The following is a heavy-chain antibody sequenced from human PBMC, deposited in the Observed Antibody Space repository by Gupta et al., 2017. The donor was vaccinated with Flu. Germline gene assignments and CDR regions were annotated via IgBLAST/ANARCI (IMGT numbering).Heavy chain of an antibody. CDR3: ARNFGSVDAFDI. V-gene: IGHV3-48*03. Sequence: EVQLVESGGGLVQPGGSLRLSCAASGFTFSSYEMIWVRQAPGKGLEWVSYISSSGSTIYYADSVKGRFTISRDNAKNSLYLQMNSLRAEDTAVYYCARNFGSVDAFDIWGQGTMVTVSS. D-gene: IGHD3-3*01. J-gene: IGHJ3*02. CDR2: ISSSGSTI. CDR1: GFTFSSYE.